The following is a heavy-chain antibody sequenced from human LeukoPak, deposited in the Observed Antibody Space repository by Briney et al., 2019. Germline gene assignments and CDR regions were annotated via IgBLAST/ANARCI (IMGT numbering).Heavy chain of an antibody. J-gene: IGHJ4*02. V-gene: IGHV4-39*07. CDR3: ARSSDCSSASCFGTYFDS. D-gene: IGHD2-2*01. CDR1: GGSISSDIYY. Sequence: SETLSLTCTVSGGSISSDIYYWGWIRQPPGKGLEWIGSIYSGGSPYYNPSLNSRVTMSVDTSKSQFSLRLSSVTAADTAVYYCARSSDCSSASCFGTYFDSWGQGTLVTVSP. CDR2: IYSGGSP.